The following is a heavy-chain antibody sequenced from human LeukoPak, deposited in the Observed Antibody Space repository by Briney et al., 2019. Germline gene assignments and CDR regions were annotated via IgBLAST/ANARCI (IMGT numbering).Heavy chain of an antibody. Sequence: PGGSLRLSCAGSGFTFSSYRMSWVRQAPGKGLEWVSSISSGSIYIDLADPLMGRFTISRDNAKNSLYLQMNSLRAEDTAVYYCARLWIRQTNWFDPWGQGTLVTVSS. CDR2: ISSGSIYI. CDR1: GFTFSSYR. CDR3: ARLWIRQTNWFDP. V-gene: IGHV3-21*01. J-gene: IGHJ5*02. D-gene: IGHD5-18*01.